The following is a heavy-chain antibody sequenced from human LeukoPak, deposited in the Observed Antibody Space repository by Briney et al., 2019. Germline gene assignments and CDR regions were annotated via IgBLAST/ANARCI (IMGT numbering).Heavy chain of an antibody. CDR2: INPSGGST. V-gene: IGHV1-46*01. CDR3: ARDVAGYSSGWYFDY. J-gene: IGHJ4*02. CDR1: GYTFTSYY. D-gene: IGHD6-19*01. Sequence: ASVTVSCKASGYTFTSYYMHWVRQAPGQGLEWMGIINPSGGSTSYAQKFQGRVTMTRDTSTSTVYMELSSLRSEDTAVYYCARDVAGYSSGWYFDYWGQGTLVTVPS.